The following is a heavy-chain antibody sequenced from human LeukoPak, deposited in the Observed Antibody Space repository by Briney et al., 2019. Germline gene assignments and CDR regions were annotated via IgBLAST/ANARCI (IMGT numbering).Heavy chain of an antibody. J-gene: IGHJ4*02. V-gene: IGHV4-38-2*02. Sequence: SETLSLTCTVSGYSISSGYYWGWIRQPPGKGLEWIGSIYHSGSTYYNPSLKSRVTISVDTSKNQFSLKLSSVTAADTAVYYCARAAEGIAVVGPFDYWGQGTLVTVSS. CDR3: ARAAEGIAVVGPFDY. CDR2: IYHSGST. D-gene: IGHD6-19*01. CDR1: GYSISSGYY.